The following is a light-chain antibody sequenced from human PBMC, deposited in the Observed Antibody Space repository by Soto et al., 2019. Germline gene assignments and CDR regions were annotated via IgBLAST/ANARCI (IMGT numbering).Light chain of an antibody. Sequence: EIVMTQSPATLSVSPGERATLSCRASQSVSSNLAWYQQKPGQAPRLLIYGASTRATGIPARFSGSGSGTKFTLTIGSLQSKDFAVYYCQQYNNWPGTFGQGTKVEIK. CDR2: GAS. J-gene: IGKJ1*01. CDR3: QQYNNWPGT. CDR1: QSVSSN. V-gene: IGKV3-15*01.